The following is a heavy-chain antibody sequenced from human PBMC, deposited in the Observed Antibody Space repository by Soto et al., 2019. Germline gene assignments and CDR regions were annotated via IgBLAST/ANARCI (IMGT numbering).Heavy chain of an antibody. CDR3: GRDEVRNGVGV. CDR1: GFTFTSFW. Sequence: EVRLVESGGGLVQPGGSLRLSCVASGFTFTSFWMSWVRQAPGKGLEWVANIKGDGSEKRYVDSVKGRFTISRDNANNLVYLQMNALRAEDTALYYCGRDEVRNGVGVWGQGTTFTVSS. CDR2: IKGDGSEK. V-gene: IGHV3-7*01. J-gene: IGHJ6*02.